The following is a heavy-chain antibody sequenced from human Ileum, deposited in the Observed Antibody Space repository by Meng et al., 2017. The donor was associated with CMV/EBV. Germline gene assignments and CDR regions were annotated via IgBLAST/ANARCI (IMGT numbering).Heavy chain of an antibody. D-gene: IGHD6-6*01. CDR3: ARDSSSYYYFYYGMDV. Sequence: ASVKVSCKASGYRFPAFGYSWVRQAPGQGLEWMGWISAYNGNTNYAQKFQGRVTMTTDTSTSTAYMELRSLRFDDTAVYYCARDSSSYYYFYYGMDVWGQGTKVTV. CDR2: ISAYNGNT. V-gene: IGHV1-18*04. J-gene: IGHJ6*02. CDR1: GYRFPAFG.